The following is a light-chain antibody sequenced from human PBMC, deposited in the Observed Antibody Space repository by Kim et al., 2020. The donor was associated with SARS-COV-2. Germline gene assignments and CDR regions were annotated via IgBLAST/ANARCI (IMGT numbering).Light chain of an antibody. J-gene: IGKJ2*01. CDR2: ASS. CDR3: QQTDTFPYT. V-gene: IGKV1-12*01. Sequence: SAFIGDRVTISCRASQFVSSSVAWYQQKPGKAPKLLLYASSSLRSGVSPRFSGSGSGTDFTLTITNVQPEDFATYYCQQTDTFPYTFGQGTKLEIK. CDR1: QFVSSS.